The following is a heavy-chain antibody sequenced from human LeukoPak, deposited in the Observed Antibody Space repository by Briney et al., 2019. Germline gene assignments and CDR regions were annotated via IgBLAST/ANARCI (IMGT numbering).Heavy chain of an antibody. D-gene: IGHD4-11*01. J-gene: IGHJ5*02. CDR3: ARGQTTLDWFDP. Sequence: GGSLGLSCAASGFTFSNYAMHWVRQAPGKGLEWVALISYDGSNKYYADSVKGRFTISRDNSKNTLYLQMNSLRAEDTAVYYCARGQTTLDWFDPWGQGTLVTVSS. CDR2: ISYDGSNK. V-gene: IGHV3-30-3*01. CDR1: GFTFSNYA.